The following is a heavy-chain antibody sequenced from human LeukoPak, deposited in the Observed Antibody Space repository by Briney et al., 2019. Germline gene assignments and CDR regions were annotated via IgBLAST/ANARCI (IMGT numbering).Heavy chain of an antibody. V-gene: IGHV4-59*08. CDR2: IYYSGST. D-gene: IGHD3-16*01. CDR3: ARLYVWGSAFDY. CDR1: GGSISSYY. J-gene: IGHJ4*02. Sequence: PSETLSLTCTVSGGSISSYYWSWIRQPPGKGLEWIGYIYYSGSTNYNPSLKSRVTISVDTSKNQFSLKLSSVTAADTAVYYCARLYVWGSAFDYWGQGTLVTLSS.